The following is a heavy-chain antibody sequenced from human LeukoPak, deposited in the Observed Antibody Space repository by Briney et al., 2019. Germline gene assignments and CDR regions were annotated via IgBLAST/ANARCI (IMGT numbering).Heavy chain of an antibody. CDR1: GFTFSSYW. V-gene: IGHV3-7*05. CDR3: AKTTIITPYRFDP. J-gene: IGHJ5*02. D-gene: IGHD4-23*01. CDR2: IKQDGSEE. Sequence: GGSLRLSCEASGFTFSSYWMSWVRQAPGKGLEWVATIKQDGSEEYYVDSVKGRFTISRDNSKDTLYLQMNSLRAEDTAVYYCAKTTIITPYRFDPWGQGTLVTVSS.